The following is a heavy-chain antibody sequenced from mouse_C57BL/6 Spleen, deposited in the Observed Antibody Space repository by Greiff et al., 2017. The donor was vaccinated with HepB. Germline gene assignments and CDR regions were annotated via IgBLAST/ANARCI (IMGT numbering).Heavy chain of an antibody. V-gene: IGHV1-54*01. CDR1: GYAFTNYL. J-gene: IGHJ3*01. CDR3: ARGGYDYDVERFAY. D-gene: IGHD2-4*01. Sequence: QVQLQQSGAELVRPGTSVKVSCKASGYAFTNYLIEWVKQRPGQGLEWIGVINPGSGGTNYNETFKGKATLTADKSSSTAYMQLSSLTAEDSAVYFCARGGYDYDVERFAYWGQGTLVTVAA. CDR2: INPGSGGT.